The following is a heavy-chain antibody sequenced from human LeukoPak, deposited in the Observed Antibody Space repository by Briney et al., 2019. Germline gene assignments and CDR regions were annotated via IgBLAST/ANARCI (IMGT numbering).Heavy chain of an antibody. V-gene: IGHV4-61*02. CDR2: IYTSGST. CDR3: ARVPAATLYFDY. Sequence: SETLSLTCTVSGGSISSGSYYWSWIRQPAGKGLEWIGRIYTSGSTNYNPSFKSRVTISVDTSKNQFSLKLSSVTAADTAVYYCARVPAATLYFDYWGQGTLVTVSS. J-gene: IGHJ4*02. D-gene: IGHD2-2*01. CDR1: GGSISSGSYY.